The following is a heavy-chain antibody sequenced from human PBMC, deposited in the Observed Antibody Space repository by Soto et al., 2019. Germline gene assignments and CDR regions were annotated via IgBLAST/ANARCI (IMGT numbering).Heavy chain of an antibody. V-gene: IGHV1-58*01. CDR3: AADHLPGPDTAMVSLWAFDI. CDR1: GFTFTSSA. CDR2: IVVGSGNT. Sequence: SVMVSCKASGFTFTSSAVQWVRQARGQRLEWIGWIVVGSGNTNYAQKFQERVTITRDMSTSTAYMELSSLRSEDTAVYYCAADHLPGPDTAMVSLWAFDIWGQGTMVTVSS. D-gene: IGHD5-18*01. J-gene: IGHJ3*02.